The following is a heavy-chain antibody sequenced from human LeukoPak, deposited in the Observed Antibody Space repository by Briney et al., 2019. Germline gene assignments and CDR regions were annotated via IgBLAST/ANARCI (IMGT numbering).Heavy chain of an antibody. V-gene: IGHV4-39*01. CDR3: ARIIAVAQPRSYYYYYYYMDV. Sequence: SETLSLTCTVSGGSISSSSHYWGWIRQPPGKGLEWIGCIYYSGSTYYNPSLKSRVTISVDTSKNQFSLKLSSVTAADTAVYYCARIIAVAQPRSYYYYYYYMDVWGKGTTVTVSS. CDR2: IYYSGST. CDR1: GGSISSSSHY. J-gene: IGHJ6*03. D-gene: IGHD6-19*01.